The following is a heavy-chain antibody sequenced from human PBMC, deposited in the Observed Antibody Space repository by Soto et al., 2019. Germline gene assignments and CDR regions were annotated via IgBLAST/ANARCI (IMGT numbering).Heavy chain of an antibody. D-gene: IGHD3-22*01. CDR2: SRDKPQGYST. CDR1: GFTLSDHY. Sequence: SLILSCAVSGFTLSDHYIDWVRQAPGKGLEWVGRSRDKPQGYSTAYAASVKGRFTTSRDESKNSAYLQMNSLKTEDTAVYYCVRATYFSDSSGYTRCLDYWGQGTLVTVSS. V-gene: IGHV3-72*01. J-gene: IGHJ4*02. CDR3: VRATYFSDSSGYTRCLDY.